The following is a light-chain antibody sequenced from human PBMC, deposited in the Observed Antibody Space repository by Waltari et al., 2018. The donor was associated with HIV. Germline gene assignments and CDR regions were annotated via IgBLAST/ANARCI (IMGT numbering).Light chain of an antibody. V-gene: IGKV4-1*01. CDR2: WAS. J-gene: IGKJ1*01. CDR3: QQYYSTPRT. CDR1: QSVLYSSNNKNY. Sequence: DIVMTQSPDSLVVSLGERATINCKSSQSVLYSSNNKNYLAWYQQKPGQPPKQLIYWASTRESGVPDRFSGSGSGTDFTLTISSLQAEDVAVYYCQQYYSTPRTFGQGTKVEIK.